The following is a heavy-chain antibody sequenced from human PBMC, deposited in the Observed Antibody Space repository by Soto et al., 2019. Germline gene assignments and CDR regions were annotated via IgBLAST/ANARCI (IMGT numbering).Heavy chain of an antibody. D-gene: IGHD6-13*01. CDR1: GFTLSTYW. J-gene: IGHJ4*02. CDR3: ARVDRSSSWYVDS. Sequence: PGGSLRLSCAAPGFTLSTYWMHWVRQAPGKGLVWVSRINSDGSSTSYANSVKGRFTISIDNAKNTLYLQMNSLRAEDTAVYYCARVDRSSSWYVDSWGQGTLVTVS. V-gene: IGHV3-74*01. CDR2: INSDGSST.